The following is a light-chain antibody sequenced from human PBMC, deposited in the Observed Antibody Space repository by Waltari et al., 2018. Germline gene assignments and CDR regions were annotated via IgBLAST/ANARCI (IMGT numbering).Light chain of an antibody. J-gene: IGKJ2*01. CDR2: PAF. CDR3: QQYRTSTYT. Sequence: DIQVTQSPSTLSASFGDRVTITCRASQSISNWLAWYQQKPGKAPRLLVHPAFILESGVPSRFSGSGSGTDFTLTIGSLQPDDFAAYYCQQYRTSTYTFGQGTKLEIK. CDR1: QSISNW. V-gene: IGKV1-5*03.